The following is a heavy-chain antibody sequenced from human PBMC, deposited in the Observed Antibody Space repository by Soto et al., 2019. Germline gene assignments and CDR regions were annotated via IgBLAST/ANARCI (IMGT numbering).Heavy chain of an antibody. CDR2: ISYSGRN. J-gene: IGHJ4*02. Sequence: PSESLSLSGTVSGGSISVRAYYWSRIRKQPGNGPESIGHISYSGRNYYHPYLKSRVTISADTYNNQLSLHMRSVTPADTDVYYCARTPGYWGQGTLVTVSS. V-gene: IGHV4-31*03. CDR1: GGSISVRAYY. CDR3: ARTPGY.